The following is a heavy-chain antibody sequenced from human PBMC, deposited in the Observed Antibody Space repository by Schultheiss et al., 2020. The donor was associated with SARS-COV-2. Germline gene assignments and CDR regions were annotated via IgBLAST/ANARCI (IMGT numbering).Heavy chain of an antibody. CDR3: AREMIGMDV. V-gene: IGHV3-48*03. J-gene: IGHJ6*02. Sequence: GESLKISCAASGFTFRTYAMSWVRQAPGKGLEWVSYISSSGSTIYYADSVKGRFTISRDNAKNSLYLQMNSLRAEDTAVYYCAREMIGMDVWGQGTTVTVSS. D-gene: IGHD3-16*01. CDR1: GFTFRTYA. CDR2: ISSSGSTI.